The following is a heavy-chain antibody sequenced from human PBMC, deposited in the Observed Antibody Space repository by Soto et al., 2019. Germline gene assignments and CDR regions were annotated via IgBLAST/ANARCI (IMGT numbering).Heavy chain of an antibody. CDR3: VRDSLAAETYYFDY. CDR2: ISSDGGKT. Sequence: QAGGSLRLSCVASGFTFSSYAMNWVRQSQGKGPEWVSLISSDGGKTLYADPVKGRFTISRDNFSDTLYLVMRGLRPEATAPYYFVRDSLAAETYYFDYWGRGTQVTVSS. J-gene: IGHJ4*02. D-gene: IGHD6-13*01. CDR1: GFTFSSYA. V-gene: IGHV3-30*15.